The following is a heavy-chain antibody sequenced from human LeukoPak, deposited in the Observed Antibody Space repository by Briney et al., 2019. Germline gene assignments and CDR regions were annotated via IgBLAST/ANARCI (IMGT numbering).Heavy chain of an antibody. D-gene: IGHD3-10*01. V-gene: IGHV1-2*02. J-gene: IGHJ5*02. CDR3: ATNILVRDIINWFDP. Sequence: ASVKVSCKASGYTFTDYFMHWVRQAPGQGLEWMGWINPNSGGTNFAQKFRGRVTMTRDTSISTAYMELSSLTSDDTAVYYCATNILVRDIINWFDPWGQGTLVTVSS. CDR2: INPNSGGT. CDR1: GYTFTDYF.